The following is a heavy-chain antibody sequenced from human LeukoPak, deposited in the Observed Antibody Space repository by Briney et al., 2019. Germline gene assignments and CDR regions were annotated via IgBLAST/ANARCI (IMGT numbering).Heavy chain of an antibody. CDR2: ISAYNGDT. D-gene: IGHD6-19*01. V-gene: IGHV1-18*01. CDR1: GYVFTNYG. J-gene: IGHJ3*02. CDR3: ARDAPSAVAGYDAFDI. Sequence: ASVKVSCKASGYVFTNYGISWVRQAPGQGLEWMGWISAYNGDTNYAQKFQGRVTMTRDTSTSTVYMELNSLRSEDTAVYYCARDAPSAVAGYDAFDIWGQGTMVTVSS.